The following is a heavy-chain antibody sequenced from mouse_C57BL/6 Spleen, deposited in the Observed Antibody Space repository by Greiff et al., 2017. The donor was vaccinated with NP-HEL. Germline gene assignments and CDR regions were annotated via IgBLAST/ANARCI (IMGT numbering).Heavy chain of an antibody. CDR2: IDPSDSYT. J-gene: IGHJ1*03. CDR3: ARWGSSYWYFDV. V-gene: IGHV1-50*01. D-gene: IGHD1-1*01. CDR1: GYTFTSYW. Sequence: QVQLQQPGAELVKPGASVKLSCKASGYTFTSYWMPWVKQRPGQGLEWIGEIDPSDSYTNYNQKFKGKATLTVDTSSSTAYMQLSSLTSEDSAVYYCARWGSSYWYFDVWGTGTTVTVSS.